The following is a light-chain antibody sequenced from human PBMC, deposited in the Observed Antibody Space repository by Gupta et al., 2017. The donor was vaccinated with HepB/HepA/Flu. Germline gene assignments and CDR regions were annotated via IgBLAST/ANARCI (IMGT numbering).Light chain of an antibody. CDR3: CSYAGSSTFVV. Sequence: QSALTQPAPGSGSPGQPIPLSCTGTSRDVGSYNLVSWYQQHPGKAPKLMIYEVSKRPSGVSNRFSGSKSGNTASLTISGLQAEDEADYYCCSYAGSSTFVVFGGGTKLTVL. CDR2: EVS. CDR1: SRDVGSYNL. V-gene: IGLV2-23*02. J-gene: IGLJ2*01.